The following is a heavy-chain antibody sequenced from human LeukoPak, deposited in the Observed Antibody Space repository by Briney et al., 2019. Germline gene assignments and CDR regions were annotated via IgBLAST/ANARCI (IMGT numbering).Heavy chain of an antibody. V-gene: IGHV3-48*03. CDR1: GFAFSNYE. CDR2: IGNSGNII. Sequence: GGSLRLSCAASGFAFSNYEMNWVRQAPGKGLEWVSYIGNSGNIIYYSDSVKGRFTVSRDNAKNSLYLQMNSLRAEDTAVYYCARDGSNFDYWGQGTLVTVSS. J-gene: IGHJ4*02. CDR3: ARDGSNFDY.